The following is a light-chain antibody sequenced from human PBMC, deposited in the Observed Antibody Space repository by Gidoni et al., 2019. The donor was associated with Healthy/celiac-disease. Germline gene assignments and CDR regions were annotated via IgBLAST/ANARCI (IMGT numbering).Light chain of an antibody. CDR2: DAS. Sequence: EIVLTQSPATLSLSPGERATLSCRASQSVSSYLAWYQQKPGQAPRLLIYDASNRATGITARFSGSGSGTDFTLTISSLEPEDFVVYYCQQRSNWPPLYTFGQGTKLEIK. J-gene: IGKJ2*01. V-gene: IGKV3-11*01. CDR1: QSVSSY. CDR3: QQRSNWPPLYT.